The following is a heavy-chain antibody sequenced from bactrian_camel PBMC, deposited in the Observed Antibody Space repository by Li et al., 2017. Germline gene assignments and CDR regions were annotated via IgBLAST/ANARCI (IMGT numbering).Heavy chain of an antibody. V-gene: IGHV3S1*01. CDR1: GYNGRR. Sequence: HVQLVESGGDSVQAGGSLRLSCLVSGYNGRRIAWFRQAPGKQREGVVTHNVGSGTTYYADSVEGRFTISRDNAKNTLYLQLNSLKTEDTAMYYCARYDDTWPRGEGTQVTVS. J-gene: IGHJ4*01. CDR2: HNVGSGTT. D-gene: IGHD3*01.